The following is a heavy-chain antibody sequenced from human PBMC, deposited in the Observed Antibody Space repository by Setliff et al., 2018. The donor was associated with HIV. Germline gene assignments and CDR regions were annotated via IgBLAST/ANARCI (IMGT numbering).Heavy chain of an antibody. D-gene: IGHD5-18*01. CDR2: FYTSGNT. CDR1: GGSISSYY. CDR3: ARRWGIRGYSS. Sequence: PSETLSLTCTVSGGSISSYYWSWIRQPAGKGLEWIGRFYTSGNTYYNPSLKSRVSISVDRSKNHFSLRLSSVTAADTSVYYCARRWGIRGYSSWGQGTLVTVSS. J-gene: IGHJ5*02. V-gene: IGHV4-4*07.